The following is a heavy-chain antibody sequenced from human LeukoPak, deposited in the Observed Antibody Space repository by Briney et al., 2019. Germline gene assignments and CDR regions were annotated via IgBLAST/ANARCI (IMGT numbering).Heavy chain of an antibody. J-gene: IGHJ4*02. Sequence: SETLSPTSGVKGGSLKGYYWIWIRQTPTQELEWIWEINHSGSTNYNPSLKSRVTISVETYKNQFYLSLTSLTAAEKAVYYCARRRWSSSSVIGYWGRGTRVTVSP. CDR3: ARRRWSSSSVIGY. CDR1: GGSLKGYY. V-gene: IGHV4-34*01. CDR2: INHSGST. D-gene: IGHD6-6*01.